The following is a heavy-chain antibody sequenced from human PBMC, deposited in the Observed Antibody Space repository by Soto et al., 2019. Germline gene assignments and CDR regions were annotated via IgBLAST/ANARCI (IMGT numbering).Heavy chain of an antibody. CDR2: IYYSGST. CDR1: GGSISSYY. D-gene: IGHD1-1*01. V-gene: IGHV4-59*01. J-gene: IGHJ2*01. CDR3: ARDLVNDGYWYFDL. Sequence: SETLSLTCTVSGGSISSYYWSWIRQPPGKGLEWIGYIYYSGSTNYNPSLKSRVTISVDTSKNQFSLKLSSVTAADTAVYYCARDLVNDGYWYFDLWGRGTLVTVSS.